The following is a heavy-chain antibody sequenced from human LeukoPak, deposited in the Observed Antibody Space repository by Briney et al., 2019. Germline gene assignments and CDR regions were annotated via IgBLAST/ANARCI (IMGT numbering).Heavy chain of an antibody. Sequence: QPGGSLRLSCEASGFTFSGSNIHWVRQASGKGLEWVGRIRGKADNYATGYGASVKGRFTISRDDSKNTAYLQMNSLKTEDTAIYYCTRLRYRDYDKYYMDVWGKGTTVTISS. CDR3: TRLRYRDYDKYYMDV. J-gene: IGHJ6*03. D-gene: IGHD3-22*01. CDR2: IRGKADNYAT. CDR1: GFTFSGSN. V-gene: IGHV3-73*01.